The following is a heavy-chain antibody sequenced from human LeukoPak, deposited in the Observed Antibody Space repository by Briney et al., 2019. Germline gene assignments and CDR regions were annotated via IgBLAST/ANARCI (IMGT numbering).Heavy chain of an antibody. D-gene: IGHD1-26*01. Sequence: SETLSLTCAVSGGSISSSNWWSWVRQPPGKGLEWIGEIYHSGSTNYNPSLKSRVTISVDKSKNQFSLKLSSVTAADTAVYYCARDPRRSYDAFDIWGQGTMVTVSS. V-gene: IGHV4-4*02. CDR2: IYHSGST. J-gene: IGHJ3*02. CDR3: ARDPRRSYDAFDI. CDR1: GGSISSSNW.